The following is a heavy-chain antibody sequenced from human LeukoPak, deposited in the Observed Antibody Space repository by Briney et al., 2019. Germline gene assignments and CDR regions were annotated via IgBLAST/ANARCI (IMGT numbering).Heavy chain of an antibody. D-gene: IGHD3-16*02. Sequence: SETLSLTCTVSGGSISSSSYYWGWIRQPPGKGLEWIGYIYYSGSTNYNPSLKSRVTISVDTSKNQFSLKLSSVTAADTAVYYCARYDYVWGSYRLSEPMRGFDYWGQGTLSPSPQ. CDR3: ARYDYVWGSYRLSEPMRGFDY. V-gene: IGHV4-61*05. CDR2: IYYSGST. J-gene: IGHJ4*02. CDR1: GGSISSSSYY.